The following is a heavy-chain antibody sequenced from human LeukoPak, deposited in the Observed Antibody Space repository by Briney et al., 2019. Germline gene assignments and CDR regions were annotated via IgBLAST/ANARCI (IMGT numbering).Heavy chain of an antibody. V-gene: IGHV3-48*03. Sequence: GGSLRLSCAASGFTFSSYEMNWVRQAPGKGLEWVSYISSSGSTIYYADSVKGRFTISRDNAKNSLYLQTNSLRAEDTAVYYCAREGEYSYGPNYWGQGTLVTVSS. CDR1: GFTFSSYE. CDR2: ISSSGSTI. CDR3: AREGEYSYGPNY. D-gene: IGHD5-18*01. J-gene: IGHJ4*02.